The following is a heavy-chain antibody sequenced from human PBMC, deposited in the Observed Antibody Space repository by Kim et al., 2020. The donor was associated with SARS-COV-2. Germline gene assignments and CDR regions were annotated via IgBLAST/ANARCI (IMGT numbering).Heavy chain of an antibody. J-gene: IGHJ6*01. CDR3: ARDRGEYRSGWYDIDYGM. V-gene: IGHV3-53*01. CDR1: GFTVSTNY. CDR2: ICADGST. D-gene: IGHD6-19*01. Sequence: GGSLRLSCVASGFTVSTNYMSWVRQAPGKGLQWVSTICADGSTYYADAVKSRFTIIRDNSTNTLHLQMNFMRTEDTAADYCARDRGEYRSGWYDIDYGM.